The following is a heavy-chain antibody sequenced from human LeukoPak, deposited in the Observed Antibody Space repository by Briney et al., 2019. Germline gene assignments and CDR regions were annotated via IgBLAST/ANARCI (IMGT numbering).Heavy chain of an antibody. J-gene: IGHJ5*02. CDR3: ARGIFYGGRNQYIWFDL. CDR2: ISHSGSS. CDR1: GGPFRGFF. D-gene: IGHD4-23*01. V-gene: IGHV4-34*01. Sequence: SETLSLTCAVYGGPFRGFFWSWIRQAPGKGLEWIGEISHSGSSNYNPSLKSRITISVDTSQFSLRLTSVTAADAAAYYCARGIFYGGRNQYIWFDLWGQGTLVTVSS.